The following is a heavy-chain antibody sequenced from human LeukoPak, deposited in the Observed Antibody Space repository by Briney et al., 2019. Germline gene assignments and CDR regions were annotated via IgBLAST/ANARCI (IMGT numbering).Heavy chain of an antibody. CDR3: ARVGEQHLDYYFDH. J-gene: IGHJ4*02. V-gene: IGHV1-18*01. Sequence: GASVKVSCKASGYTFTNYGISWVRQAPGQRLEWMGWISAYNGDTKSAQKVQGRVTMTIDTSTSTAYMELRSLRSDDTAVYYCARVGEQHLDYYFDHWGQGTLVTVSS. CDR1: GYTFTNYG. D-gene: IGHD6-13*01. CDR2: ISAYNGDT.